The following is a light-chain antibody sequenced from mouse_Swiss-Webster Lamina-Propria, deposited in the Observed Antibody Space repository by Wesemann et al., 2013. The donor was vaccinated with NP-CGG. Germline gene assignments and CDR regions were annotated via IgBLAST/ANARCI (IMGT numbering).Light chain of an antibody. CDR3: QQYSSYPT. CDR2: SAS. V-gene: IGKV6-13*01. CDR1: QNVGTA. Sequence: DIVMTQSQKFMSTSVGDRVSITCKASQNVGTAVAWYQQKPGQSPKLLIYSASNRYTGVPDRFTGSGSGTDSPLTISNMQSEDLADYFCQQYSSYPTFGAGTKLEL. J-gene: IGKJ5*01.